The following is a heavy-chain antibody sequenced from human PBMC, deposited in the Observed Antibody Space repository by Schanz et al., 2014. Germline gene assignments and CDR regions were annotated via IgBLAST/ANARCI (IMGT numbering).Heavy chain of an antibody. CDR3: AKCIGWYGRCAFDI. V-gene: IGHV3-53*01. CDR2: IYSGGST. Sequence: EVQLVESGGGLIQPGGSLRLSCAASGFTVSSNYMSWVRQAPGKGLEWVAVIYSGGSTFYTDSVKGRFTISRDNSKNTLYLQMNSLRAEYTAVYYCAKCIGWYGRCAFDIWGQGTMVTVSS. D-gene: IGHD6-19*01. CDR1: GFTVSSNY. J-gene: IGHJ3*02.